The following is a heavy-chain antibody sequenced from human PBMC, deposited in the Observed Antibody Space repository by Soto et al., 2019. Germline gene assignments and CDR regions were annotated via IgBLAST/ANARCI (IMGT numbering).Heavy chain of an antibody. Sequence: KQSQTLSLTCTVSGGSISSYYWSWIRQPPGKGLEWIGYIYYSGSTNYNPSLKSRVTISVDTSKNQFSLKLSSVTAADTAVYYCARARNNWNYFDYWGQGTLVTVSS. V-gene: IGHV4-59*01. CDR3: ARARNNWNYFDY. CDR2: IYYSGST. CDR1: GGSISSYY. J-gene: IGHJ4*02. D-gene: IGHD1-20*01.